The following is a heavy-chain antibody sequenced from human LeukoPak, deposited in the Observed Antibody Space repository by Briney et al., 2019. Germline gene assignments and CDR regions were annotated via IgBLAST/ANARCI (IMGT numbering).Heavy chain of an antibody. J-gene: IGHJ4*02. Sequence: PGGSLRLSCAASGFTFSSYDMYWVRQATGKGLEWVSVIGTAGDTYYPGSVRGRFTISREKAKNSLYLQVNSLRAGDTAVYYCARGSSGFTGFDYWGQGTLVTVSS. CDR3: ARGSSGFTGFDY. D-gene: IGHD6-19*01. CDR2: IGTAGDT. V-gene: IGHV3-13*01. CDR1: GFTFSSYD.